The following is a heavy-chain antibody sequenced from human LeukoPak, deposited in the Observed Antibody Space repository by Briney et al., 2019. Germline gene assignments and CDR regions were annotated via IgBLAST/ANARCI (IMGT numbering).Heavy chain of an antibody. V-gene: IGHV4-59*01. CDR3: ARGEVGATDYFDY. D-gene: IGHD1-26*01. CDR2: IYYSGST. Sequence: PSETLSLTCTVSGGSISSYYCSWIRQPPGKGLEWIGYIYYSGSTNYNPSLKSRVTISVDTSKDQFSLKLSSVTAADTAVYYCARGEVGATDYFDYWGQGTLVTVSS. CDR1: GGSISSYY. J-gene: IGHJ4*02.